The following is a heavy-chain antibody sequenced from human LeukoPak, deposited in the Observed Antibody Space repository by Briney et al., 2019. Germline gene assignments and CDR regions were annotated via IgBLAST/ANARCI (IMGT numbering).Heavy chain of an antibody. CDR2: IYYSGST. Sequence: SETLSLTCTVSGGSISSSSYCWGWIRQPPGKGLEWIGSIYYSGSTYYNPSLKSRVTISVDTSKNQFSLKLSSVTAADTAVYYCAREAAMVHYYYYMDVWGKGTTVTVSS. J-gene: IGHJ6*03. V-gene: IGHV4-39*07. D-gene: IGHD5-18*01. CDR1: GGSISSSSYC. CDR3: AREAAMVHYYYYMDV.